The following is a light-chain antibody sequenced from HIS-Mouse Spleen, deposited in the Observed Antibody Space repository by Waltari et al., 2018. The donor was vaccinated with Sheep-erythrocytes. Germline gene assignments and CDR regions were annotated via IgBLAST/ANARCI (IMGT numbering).Light chain of an antibody. Sequence: QSALTQPSSVSGSPGHSITISCTGPSSEFVGYKFLSWYQQHPGKAPKLMIYEVSNRPSGVSNRFSGSKSGNTASLTISGLQAEDEADYYCSSYTSSSTQVFGGGTKLTVL. V-gene: IGLV2-14*01. CDR3: SSYTSSSTQV. CDR1: SSEFVGYKF. CDR2: EVS. J-gene: IGLJ2*01.